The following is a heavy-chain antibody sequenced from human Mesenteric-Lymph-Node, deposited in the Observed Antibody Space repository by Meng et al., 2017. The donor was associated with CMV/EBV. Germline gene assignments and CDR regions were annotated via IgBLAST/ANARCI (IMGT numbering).Heavy chain of an antibody. D-gene: IGHD3-16*01. CDR2: IYSGGST. CDR3: ARGAGGGPDQEAAYYGMDV. Sequence: GESLKISCAASGFTVSSHYMSWVRQPPGKGLEWVSIIYSGGSTYYADSVKGRFTISRDNSKNTVYLQMNSLRAEDTAVYYCARGAGGGPDQEAAYYGMDVWGQGTTVTVSS. CDR1: GFTVSSHY. J-gene: IGHJ6*02. V-gene: IGHV3-53*01.